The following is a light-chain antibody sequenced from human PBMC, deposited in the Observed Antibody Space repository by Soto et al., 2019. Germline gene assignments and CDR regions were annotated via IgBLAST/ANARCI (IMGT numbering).Light chain of an antibody. CDR2: GTS. CDR3: QQRSDAVT. J-gene: IGKJ5*01. CDR1: ENVATSY. Sequence: EIVLTQSPGTLSLSPGERATLSCRASENVATSYLGWYQQKPGQAPRLLISGTSTRATGIPDRFSGGGSGTDFTLTISSLEPEDFAVYYCQQRSDAVTFGQGTRLEIK. V-gene: IGKV3D-20*02.